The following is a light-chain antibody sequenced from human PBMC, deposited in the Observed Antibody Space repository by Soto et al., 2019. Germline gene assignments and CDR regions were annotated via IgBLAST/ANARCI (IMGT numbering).Light chain of an antibody. CDR2: DVR. V-gene: IGLV2-14*03. CDR1: SSDVGYYNY. CDR3: SSYTSSSTYV. J-gene: IGLJ1*01. Sequence: QSVLTQPASVSGSPGQSITISCTGTSSDVGYYNYVSWYQQHPGKAPKLMIHDVRNRPSGVSNRFSGSKSGNTASLTISGPQAEDEADYYCSSYTSSSTYVFGTGTKVTVL.